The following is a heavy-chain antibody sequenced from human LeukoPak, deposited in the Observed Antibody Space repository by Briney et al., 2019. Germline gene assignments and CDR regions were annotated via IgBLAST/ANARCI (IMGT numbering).Heavy chain of an antibody. V-gene: IGHV1-8*01. CDR2: MNPSSGNT. J-gene: IGHJ4*02. CDR1: GYTFTTYD. CDR3: ARGVGVRFLEWLSYFDY. Sequence: ASVKASCKTSGYTFTTYDINWVRQATGQGLEWMGWMNPSSGNTGYAQKFQGRVTITTDESTSTAYMELSSLRSEDTAVYYCARGVGVRFLEWLSYFDYWGQGTLVTVSS. D-gene: IGHD3-3*01.